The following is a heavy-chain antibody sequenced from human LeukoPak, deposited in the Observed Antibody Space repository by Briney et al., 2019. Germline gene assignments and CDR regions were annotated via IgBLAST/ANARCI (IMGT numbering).Heavy chain of an antibody. V-gene: IGHV4-59*01. CDR3: ASALTTPDAFDI. Sequence: SETLSLTCTVSGGSISSDYWSWIRQPPGKGLEWIGYIFHTGSTNYNPSLRSRVTISLDASRDQFSLKLSSVTAADTAVYFCASALTTPDAFDIWGQGTRVTVS. CDR2: IFHTGST. D-gene: IGHD1-1*01. J-gene: IGHJ3*02. CDR1: GGSISSDY.